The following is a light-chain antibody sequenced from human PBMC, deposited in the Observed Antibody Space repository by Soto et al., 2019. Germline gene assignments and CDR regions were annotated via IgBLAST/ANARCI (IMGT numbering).Light chain of an antibody. Sequence: EIVLTQSPGTLSLSPGERATLSCRASQSVSNNYLAWYQQKPGQAPRLLIYGASSRATGIPDKFSGSGSGTALTLTISSLEPEDFAVYYCQQYDSPPYTFGLGTRVEIK. V-gene: IGKV3-20*01. J-gene: IGKJ2*01. CDR3: QQYDSPPYT. CDR1: QSVSNNY. CDR2: GAS.